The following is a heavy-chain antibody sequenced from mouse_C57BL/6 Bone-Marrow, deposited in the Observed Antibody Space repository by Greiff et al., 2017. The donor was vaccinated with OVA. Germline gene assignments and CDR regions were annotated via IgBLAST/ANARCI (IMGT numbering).Heavy chain of an antibody. Sequence: VQLQQSGAELVRPGASVKLSCTASGFNIKDYYMHWVKQRPEQGLEWIGRIYPEDGDTEYAPKFQGKATMTADTSSNTAYLQLSSLTSEDTAVYYWITEGYGNFSWFAYWGQGTLVTVSA. CDR2: IYPEDGDT. CDR3: ITEGYGNFSWFAY. D-gene: IGHD2-10*02. J-gene: IGHJ3*01. CDR1: GFNIKDYY. V-gene: IGHV14-1*01.